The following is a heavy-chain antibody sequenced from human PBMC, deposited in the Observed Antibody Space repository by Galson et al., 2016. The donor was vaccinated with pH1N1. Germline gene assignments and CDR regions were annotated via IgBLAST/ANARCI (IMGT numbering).Heavy chain of an antibody. D-gene: IGHD6-19*01. V-gene: IGHV1-24*01. Sequence: SVKVSCKVSGYTLSELSMHWVRQAPGYGLEWMGGFDPEEGEIIYAQKFQGRVTMTEDMSTDTAHMEMSSLRSEDTAVYYCVSYVAVAGIKWSDPWGQGTLVTVSS. CDR2: FDPEEGEI. CDR3: VSYVAVAGIKWSDP. CDR1: GYTLSELS. J-gene: IGHJ5*02.